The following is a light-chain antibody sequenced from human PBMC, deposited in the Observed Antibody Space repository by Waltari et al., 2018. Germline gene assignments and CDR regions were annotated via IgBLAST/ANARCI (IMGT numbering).Light chain of an antibody. CDR3: QQYDRFSAT. Sequence: DIQMTQSPSTLSASVGDRVTITCRASQSIDNWLAWYQQKPGQAPKLLIYKASRLESGVPSRFSGSGSGEEFDLTISRLEPDDSATYYCQQYDRFSATFGQGTQVEIK. J-gene: IGKJ1*01. V-gene: IGKV1-5*03. CDR2: KAS. CDR1: QSIDNW.